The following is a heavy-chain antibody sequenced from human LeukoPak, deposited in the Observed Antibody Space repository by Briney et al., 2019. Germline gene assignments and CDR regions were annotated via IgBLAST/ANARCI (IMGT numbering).Heavy chain of an antibody. J-gene: IGHJ4*02. D-gene: IGHD3-22*01. Sequence: GESLKISCKGSGYSFATKWIGWVRQMPGKGLEWMGIIYPGDSDTRYSPSFQGQVTISADKSTSTAYLQWSSLKASDTAMYYCARRVSSGSFDYWGKGTLVTVSS. CDR3: ARRVSSGSFDY. CDR2: IYPGDSDT. CDR1: GYSFATKW. V-gene: IGHV5-51*01.